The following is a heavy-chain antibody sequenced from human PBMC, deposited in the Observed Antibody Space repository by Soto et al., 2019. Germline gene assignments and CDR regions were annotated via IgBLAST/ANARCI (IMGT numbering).Heavy chain of an antibody. V-gene: IGHV3-30-3*01. D-gene: IGHD5-18*01. J-gene: IGHJ4*02. CDR1: GFTFSSYA. Sequence: LRLSCAASGFTFSSYAMHWVRQAPGKGLEWVAVISYDGSNKYYADSVKGRFTISRDNSKNTLYLQMNSLRAEDTAVYYCASSDTAMVKDYWGQGTLVTVSS. CDR3: ASSDTAMVKDY. CDR2: ISYDGSNK.